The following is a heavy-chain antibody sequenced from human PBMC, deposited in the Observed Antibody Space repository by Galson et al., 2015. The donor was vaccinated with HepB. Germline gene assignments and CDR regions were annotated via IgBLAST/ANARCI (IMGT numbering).Heavy chain of an antibody. V-gene: IGHV4-59*01. J-gene: IGHJ6*02. D-gene: IGHD1-26*01. CDR3: ARDLGSGRFPCDYHYGMDV. CDR1: GGSISAYY. CDR2: KYHNGDT. Sequence: EPLSLTCTVSGGSISAYYWTWIRQPPGKGLAWLGHKYHNGDTTHNPSLRTRVTISLDTSKNQFSLRLNAITAADTGIYYCARDLGSGRFPCDYHYGMDVWGQGTAVSVSS.